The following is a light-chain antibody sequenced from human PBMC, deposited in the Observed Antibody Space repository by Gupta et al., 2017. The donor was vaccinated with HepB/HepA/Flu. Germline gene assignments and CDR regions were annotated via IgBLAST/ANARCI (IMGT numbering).Light chain of an antibody. J-gene: IGLJ2*01. Sequence: QSALPQPASVPGSPGPSFTISCTGTRSDIGGYNYVSWYQQHPCKAPKLMIYHVSNRPSGVATRFSGSKSGNTASLTISRLQAEDEADYFCTSYARTTTSGVLFGGGTKLTVL. CDR3: TSYARTTTSGVL. CDR1: RSDIGGYNY. V-gene: IGLV2-14*01. CDR2: HVS.